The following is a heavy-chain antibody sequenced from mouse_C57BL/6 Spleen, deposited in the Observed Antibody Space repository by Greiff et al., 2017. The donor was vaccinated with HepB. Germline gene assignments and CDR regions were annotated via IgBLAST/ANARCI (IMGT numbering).Heavy chain of an antibody. Sequence: QVQLQQPGAELVKPGASVKLSCKASGYTFTSYWMQWVKQRPGQGLEWIGEIDPSDSYTNYNEKFKSKATLTVDKSSSTAYMQLSSLTSEDSAVYYCARGGAYYSYYFDYWGQGTTLTVSS. CDR2: IDPSDSYT. CDR1: GYTFTSYW. D-gene: IGHD2-10*01. J-gene: IGHJ2*01. V-gene: IGHV1-50*01. CDR3: ARGGAYYSYYFDY.